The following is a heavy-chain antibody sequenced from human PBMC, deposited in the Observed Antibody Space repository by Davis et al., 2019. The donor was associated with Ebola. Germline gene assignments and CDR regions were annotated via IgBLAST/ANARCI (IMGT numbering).Heavy chain of an antibody. V-gene: IGHV4-59*01. CDR1: GGSISSYY. Sequence: PSETLSLTCTVSGGSISSYYWSWIRQPPGKGLEWIGYIYYSGSTNYNPSLKSRVTISVDTSKNQFSLKLSSVTAADTAVYYCARASWNRRDFWSGYPNYFDYWGQGTLVTVSS. CDR2: IYYSGST. CDR3: ARASWNRRDFWSGYPNYFDY. J-gene: IGHJ4*02. D-gene: IGHD3-3*01.